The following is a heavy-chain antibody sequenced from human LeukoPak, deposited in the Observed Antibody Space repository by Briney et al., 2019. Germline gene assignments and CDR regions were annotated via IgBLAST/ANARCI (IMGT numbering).Heavy chain of an antibody. D-gene: IGHD6-19*01. CDR1: GYSISSGYY. V-gene: IGHV4-38-2*02. CDR3: ARRGRIRAVAGPIQYYHYMDV. Sequence: SETLSLTCTVSGYSISSGYYWGWIRQPPGKGLEWIGSIYHSGSTYYNPSLKSRVTISVDTSKNQFSLKLSSVTAADTAVYYCARRGRIRAVAGPIQYYHYMDVWGKGTTVTISS. CDR2: IYHSGST. J-gene: IGHJ6*03.